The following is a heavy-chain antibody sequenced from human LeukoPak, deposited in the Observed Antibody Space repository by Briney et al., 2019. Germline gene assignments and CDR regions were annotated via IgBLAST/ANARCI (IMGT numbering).Heavy chain of an antibody. CDR3: AKDKYDFWSGYLDY. D-gene: IGHD3-3*01. CDR2: ISWNSGSI. Sequence: LAGGSLRLSCAASGFTFDDYAMHLVRQAPGKGLEWVSGISWNSGSIGYADSVKGRFTISRDNAKNSLYLQMNSLRAEDMALYYCAKDKYDFWSGYLDYWGQGTLVTVSS. J-gene: IGHJ4*02. V-gene: IGHV3-9*03. CDR1: GFTFDDYA.